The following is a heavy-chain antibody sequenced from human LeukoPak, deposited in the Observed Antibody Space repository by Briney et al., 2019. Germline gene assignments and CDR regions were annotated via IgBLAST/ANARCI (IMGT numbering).Heavy chain of an antibody. J-gene: IGHJ4*02. CDR2: TNPNSGGT. CDR3: ARDLSGCCSSTSCYAFADFDY. V-gene: IGHV1-2*02. D-gene: IGHD2-2*01. Sequence: ASVKVSCKASGYTFTGYYMHWVRQAPGQGLEWMGWTNPNSGGTNYAQKFQGRVTMTRDTSISTAYMELSRLRSDDTAVYYCARDLSGCCSSTSCYAFADFDYWGQGTLVTVSS. CDR1: GYTFTGYY.